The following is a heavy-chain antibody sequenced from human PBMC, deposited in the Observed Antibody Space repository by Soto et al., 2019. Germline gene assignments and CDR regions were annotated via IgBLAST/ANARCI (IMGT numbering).Heavy chain of an antibody. D-gene: IGHD6-19*01. J-gene: IGHJ6*02. CDR3: PSDCAVADTYYYGMDV. CDR2: IIPLSGKA. CDR1: RGAIGSYS. Sequence: RGAIGSYSLWWVQHATGKGLEWMGGIIPLSGKANYAQKFQGRVTITADDSTSTAYMELSSLRSEDTAVYYCPSDCAVADTYYYGMDVWAEGTTVT. V-gene: IGHV1-69*01.